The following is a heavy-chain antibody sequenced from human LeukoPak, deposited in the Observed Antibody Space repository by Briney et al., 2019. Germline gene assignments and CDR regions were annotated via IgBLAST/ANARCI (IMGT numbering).Heavy chain of an antibody. J-gene: IGHJ4*02. CDR2: ISGSGGRT. CDR3: AKNSFSSTSYYAFDY. CDR1: GFTVSCNY. V-gene: IGHV3-23*01. D-gene: IGHD2-2*01. Sequence: PGGSLRLSCAASGFTVSCNYMSWVRQAPGKGLEWVSAISGSGGRTYYADSVKGRFTISRDNSKNTVYLQMNSLRAEDTAVYYCAKNSFSSTSYYAFDYWGQGTLVTVSS.